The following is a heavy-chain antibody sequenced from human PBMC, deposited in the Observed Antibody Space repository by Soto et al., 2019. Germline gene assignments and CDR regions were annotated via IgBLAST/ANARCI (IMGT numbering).Heavy chain of an antibody. CDR3: ARSPHFDGYNDY. J-gene: IGHJ4*02. D-gene: IGHD3-9*01. Sequence: SETLSLTCTVSGGSISRYYWSWIRQHPGKGLEWIAHIYYSGSTYYNPSLKSRVTISVDTSKNQFSLKLSSVTEADTAVYYCARSPHFDGYNDYWGQGTLVTVSS. CDR1: GGSISRYY. CDR2: IYYSGST. V-gene: IGHV4-59*06.